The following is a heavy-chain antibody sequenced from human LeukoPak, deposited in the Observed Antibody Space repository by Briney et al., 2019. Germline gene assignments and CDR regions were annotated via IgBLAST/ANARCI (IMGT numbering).Heavy chain of an antibody. D-gene: IGHD3-3*01. Sequence: SETLSLTCTVSGGSISSHYWSWIRQPPGKGLEWIGYIYYSGSTNYNPSLKSRVTISVDTSKNQFSLKLSSVTAADTAVYYCARTKSTIFGVVIGWFDPWGQGTLVTVSS. CDR3: ARTKSTIFGVVIGWFDP. CDR2: IYYSGST. CDR1: GGSISSHY. J-gene: IGHJ5*02. V-gene: IGHV4-59*11.